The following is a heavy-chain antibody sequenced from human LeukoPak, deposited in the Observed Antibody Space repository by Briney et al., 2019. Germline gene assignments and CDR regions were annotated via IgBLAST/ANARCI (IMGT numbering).Heavy chain of an antibody. CDR1: GGSISSGSYY. D-gene: IGHD3-16*01. Sequence: SETLFLTCTVSGGSISSGSYYWSWIRQPAGKGLEWIGRIYTSGSTNYNPSLKSRVTISVDTSKNQFSLKLSSVTAADTAVYYCATGGASRTGDYWGQGTLVTVSS. V-gene: IGHV4-61*02. CDR2: IYTSGST. J-gene: IGHJ4*02. CDR3: ATGGASRTGDY.